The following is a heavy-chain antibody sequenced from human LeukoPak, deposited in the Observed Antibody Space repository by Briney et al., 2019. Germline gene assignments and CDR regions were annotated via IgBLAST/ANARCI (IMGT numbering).Heavy chain of an antibody. CDR3: ASSKIYSSVEY. CDR2: IYYSGST. CDR1: GGSISSYY. J-gene: IGHJ4*02. V-gene: IGHV4-59*01. Sequence: PSETLSLTCTVSGGSISSYYWSWIRQPPGKGLEWIGYIYYSGSTNYNPSLKSRVTISVDTSKNQFSLKLSSVTAAATAVYYCASSKIYSSVEYWGQGTLVTVSS. D-gene: IGHD6-19*01.